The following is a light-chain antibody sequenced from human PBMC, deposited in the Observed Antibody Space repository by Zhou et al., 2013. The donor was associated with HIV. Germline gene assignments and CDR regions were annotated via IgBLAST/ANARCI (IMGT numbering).Light chain of an antibody. J-gene: IGKJ2*01. V-gene: IGKV1-12*02. Sequence: DIQMTQSPSSVSASVGDRVTITCRASQGVSSWLAWYQQKPGKAPKLLIFSASTLQSGVPSRFSGSGSGTDFTLTISGLQPEDFALYYCQQYDTWPSFGQGTKLQIK. CDR3: QQYDTWPS. CDR2: SAS. CDR1: QGVSSW.